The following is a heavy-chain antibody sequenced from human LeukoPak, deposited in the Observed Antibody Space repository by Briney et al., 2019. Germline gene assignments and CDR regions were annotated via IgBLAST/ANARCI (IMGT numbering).Heavy chain of an antibody. Sequence: GASVKVSCKASGYTFTGYYMHWVRQAPGQGLEWMGWINPNSGGTNYAQKFQGRVTMTRDTSISTAYMELCRLRSDDTAVYYCARDYSGYDLLLFDYWGQGTLVTVSS. J-gene: IGHJ4*02. CDR2: INPNSGGT. V-gene: IGHV1-2*02. CDR1: GYTFTGYY. D-gene: IGHD5-12*01. CDR3: ARDYSGYDLLLFDY.